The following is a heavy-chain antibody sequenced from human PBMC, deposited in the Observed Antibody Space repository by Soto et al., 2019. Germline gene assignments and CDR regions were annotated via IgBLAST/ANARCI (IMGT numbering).Heavy chain of an antibody. V-gene: IGHV1-69*01. CDR1: GGTFSSYA. D-gene: IGHD2-15*01. Sequence: QVQLVQSGAEVKKPGSSVKVSCKASGGTFSSYAISWVRQAPGQGLEWMGGIIPIFGTANYAQKFQGRVTITADESTSTAYMELSSLRSEDTAVYDCASVVVVAARSYYYYYMDVWGKGTTVTVSS. CDR2: IIPIFGTA. CDR3: ASVVVVAARSYYYYYMDV. J-gene: IGHJ6*03.